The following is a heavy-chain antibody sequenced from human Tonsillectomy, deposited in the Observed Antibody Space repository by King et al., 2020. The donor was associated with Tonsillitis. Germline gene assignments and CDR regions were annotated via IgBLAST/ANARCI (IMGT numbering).Heavy chain of an antibody. D-gene: IGHD2-15*01. V-gene: IGHV4-34*01. Sequence: VQLQQWGAGLLKPSETLSLTCAVYGGSFSGYYWSWIRQPPGKGLEWIGEINHSGSTNYNPSLKSRVTISVDTSKNQFSLKLSSVTAADTAVYYCARGYRYCSGGSCYSGGNYYYYGMDVWGQGPTVTVSS. CDR1: GGSFSGYY. J-gene: IGHJ6*02. CDR2: INHSGST. CDR3: ARGYRYCSGGSCYSGGNYYYYGMDV.